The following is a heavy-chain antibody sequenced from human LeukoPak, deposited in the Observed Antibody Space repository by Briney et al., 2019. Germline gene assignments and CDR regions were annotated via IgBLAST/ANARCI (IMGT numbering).Heavy chain of an antibody. D-gene: IGHD2-2*01. CDR1: GGSFSGYY. CDR3: ARVGYCSSTSCYADDY. J-gene: IGHJ4*02. CDR2: INHSGST. V-gene: IGHV4-34*01. Sequence: SETLSLTCAVYGGSFSGYYWSWIRQPPGKGLEWIGEINHSGSTNYNPSLKSRVTISVDTSKNQFSLKLSSVTAADTAAYYCARVGYCSSTSCYADDYWGQGTLVTVSS.